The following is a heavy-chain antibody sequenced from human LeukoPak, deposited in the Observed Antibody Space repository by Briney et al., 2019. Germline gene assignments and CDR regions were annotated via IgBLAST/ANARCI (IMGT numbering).Heavy chain of an antibody. Sequence: SEPLSLTCPVSGGSIGSYYWSWIRQPPGKGLEWIGYIYTSGSTNYSPSLKSRVTISVDTSKNQFSLKLSSVTAADTAVYYCARHGVVVAAALDYWGQGTLVTVSS. J-gene: IGHJ4*02. CDR1: GGSIGSYY. CDR3: ARHGVVVAAALDY. D-gene: IGHD2-15*01. CDR2: IYTSGST. V-gene: IGHV4-4*09.